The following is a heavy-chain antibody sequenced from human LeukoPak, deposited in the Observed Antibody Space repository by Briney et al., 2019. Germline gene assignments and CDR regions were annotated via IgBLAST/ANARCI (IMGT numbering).Heavy chain of an antibody. CDR3: AKEGLPTALWFGELFYYFDY. CDR2: ISSSGSTI. CDR1: GFTFSSYE. Sequence: GGSLRLSCAASGFTFSSYEMNWVRQAPGKGLEWVSYISSSGSTIYYADSVKGRFTISRDNAKNSLYLQMNSLRAEDTAVYYCAKEGLPTALWFGELFYYFDYWGQGTLVTVSS. D-gene: IGHD3-10*01. V-gene: IGHV3-48*03. J-gene: IGHJ4*02.